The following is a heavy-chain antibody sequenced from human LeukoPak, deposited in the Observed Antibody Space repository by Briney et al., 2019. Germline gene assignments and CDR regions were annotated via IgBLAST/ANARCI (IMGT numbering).Heavy chain of an antibody. J-gene: IGHJ6*03. D-gene: IGHD4-11*01. CDR3: ARVEDDYSNYYMDV. Sequence: PSETLSLTCTVSGGSISSGSYYWSWIRQPAGKGLEWIGRIYTSGSTNYNPSLKSRVTISVDTSKNQFSLKLSSVTAADTAVYYCARVEDDYSNYYMDVWGKGTTVTVSS. CDR1: GGSISSGSYY. CDR2: IYTSGST. V-gene: IGHV4-61*02.